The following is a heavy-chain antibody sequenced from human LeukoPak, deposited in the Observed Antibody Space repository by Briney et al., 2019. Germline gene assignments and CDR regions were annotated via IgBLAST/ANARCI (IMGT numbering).Heavy chain of an antibody. J-gene: IGHJ6*02. Sequence: ASVKVSCKASGYTFTDYTMHWLRQAPGQRLDWMGWINGGSGNTKYSPEFQGRVTVTRDTSASTAYMELSSLRSDDTAVYYCARDSKWFINDYYYGMDVWGQGTTVTVSS. D-gene: IGHD3-22*01. V-gene: IGHV1-3*01. CDR1: GYTFTDYT. CDR3: ARDSKWFINDYYYGMDV. CDR2: INGGSGNT.